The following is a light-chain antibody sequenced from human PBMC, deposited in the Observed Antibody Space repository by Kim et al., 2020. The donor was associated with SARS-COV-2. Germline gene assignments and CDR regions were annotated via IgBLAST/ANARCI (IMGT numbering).Light chain of an antibody. J-gene: IGLJ2*01. Sequence: QSALTQPASVSGSPGQSITISCTGTSSDVGGYNYVSWYQQHPGKAPKLMIYDVSKRPSGVSNRFSGSKSDNTASLTISGLQAEDEADYYSSSYTSSSTVVFGGGTQLTVL. CDR2: DVS. CDR1: SSDVGGYNY. V-gene: IGLV2-14*01. CDR3: SSYTSSSTVV.